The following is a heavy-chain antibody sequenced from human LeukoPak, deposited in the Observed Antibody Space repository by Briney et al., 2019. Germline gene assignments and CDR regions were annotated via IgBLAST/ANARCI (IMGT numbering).Heavy chain of an antibody. Sequence: GGSLRLSCAASGFTFSSYDMHWVRQPTGKGLEWVSAIGTAGDTYYSHSVKGRFTISRENAKNSLYLHMNSLSAGDTAVYFCARGHMLTGYYNFAWFDPWGQGTLVTVSS. V-gene: IGHV3-13*01. D-gene: IGHD3-9*01. CDR3: ARGHMLTGYYNFAWFDP. CDR2: IGTAGDT. CDR1: GFTFSSYD. J-gene: IGHJ5*02.